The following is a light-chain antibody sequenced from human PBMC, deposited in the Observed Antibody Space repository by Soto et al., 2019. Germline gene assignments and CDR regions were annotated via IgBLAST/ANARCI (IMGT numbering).Light chain of an antibody. V-gene: IGLV8-61*01. CDR1: SASVLTSYY. J-gene: IGLJ2*01. CDR3: ALYVGSGTVV. Sequence: QAVVSQEPSFSVSPGETVTLTCGLTSASVLTSYYPSWYQQTPGQAPRTLIYSTNIRSSGVPDRFSGSILGNKAALTITGVKADDESDYYCALYVGSGTVVFGGGTKLTVL. CDR2: STN.